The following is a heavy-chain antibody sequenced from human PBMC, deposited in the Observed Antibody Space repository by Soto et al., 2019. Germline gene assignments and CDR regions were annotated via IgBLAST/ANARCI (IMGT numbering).Heavy chain of an antibody. CDR1: GFTFNLYA. J-gene: IGHJ4*02. D-gene: IGHD1-26*01. CDR2: ISGSGGDT. Sequence: QLVESGGRLVQPGGSLRLSCAASGFTFNLYAMSWVRQAPGEGLEWVSTISGSGGDTHYADSVKGRFTISRDNSKNKMDLQMNSLRAEDTAVYYCANFHVGATTPGAYWGQGTLVTVSS. V-gene: IGHV3-23*04. CDR3: ANFHVGATTPGAY.